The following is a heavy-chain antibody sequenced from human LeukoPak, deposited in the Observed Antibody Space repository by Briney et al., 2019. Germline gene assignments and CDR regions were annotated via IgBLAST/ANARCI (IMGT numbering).Heavy chain of an antibody. J-gene: IGHJ4*02. CDR1: GITFSNYN. CDR2: ITSSSSYT. V-gene: IGHV3-21*04. D-gene: IGHD5-18*01. Sequence: GGSLRLSCAAPGITFSNYNMNWVRQAPGKGLEWISSITSSSSYTFYADSVKGRFTISRDNSKDTVYLQMNSLRAEDTAVYYCAKASGYSYGKYFFDSWGQGALVTVSS. CDR3: AKASGYSYGKYFFDS.